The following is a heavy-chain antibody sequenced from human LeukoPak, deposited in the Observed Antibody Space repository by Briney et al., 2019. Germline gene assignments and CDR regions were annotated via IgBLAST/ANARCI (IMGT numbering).Heavy chain of an antibody. CDR2: IYSGGST. D-gene: IGHD3-22*01. CDR1: GFTVSSNY. V-gene: IGHV3-66*01. J-gene: IGHJ4*02. Sequence: GGSLRLSCAASGFTVSSNYMSWVRQAPGKGLEWVSVIYSGGSTYYADSVKGRFTISRDNSKNTLYLQMDSLRAEDTAVYYCARASDELLLSYFDYWGQGTLVTASS. CDR3: ARASDELLLSYFDY.